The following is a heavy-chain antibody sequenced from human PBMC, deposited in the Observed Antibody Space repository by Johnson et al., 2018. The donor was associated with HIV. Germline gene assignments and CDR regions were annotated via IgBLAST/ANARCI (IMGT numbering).Heavy chain of an antibody. D-gene: IGHD3-16*02. CDR1: GFTFDDYC. CDR3: ARDRGWGVIDAFDI. V-gene: IGHV3-20*04. CDR2: IDWNGGNS. Sequence: VQLVESGGGVVRPEGSLRLSCAASGFTFDDYCMSWVRQAPGKGLEWVSGIDWNGGNSGYADSVKGRFTISRDNAKNSLYLQMNSLRAEDTALYYCARDRGWGVIDAFDIWGQGTMVTVSS. J-gene: IGHJ3*02.